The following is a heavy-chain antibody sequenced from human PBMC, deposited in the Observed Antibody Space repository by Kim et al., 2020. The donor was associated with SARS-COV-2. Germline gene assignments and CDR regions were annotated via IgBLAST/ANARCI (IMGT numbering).Heavy chain of an antibody. Sequence: YPASMKDRFTISRDDSSNTLYLQMNSQKFEDMAVYYCATGAGGSGHYFDYWAQGTLVTVSS. D-gene: IGHD3-10*01. CDR3: ATGAGGSGHYFDY. V-gene: IGHV3-15*01. J-gene: IGHJ4*02.